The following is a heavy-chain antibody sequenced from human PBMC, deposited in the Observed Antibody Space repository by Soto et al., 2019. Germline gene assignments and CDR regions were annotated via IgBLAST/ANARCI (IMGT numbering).Heavy chain of an antibody. CDR2: ISGSGGST. V-gene: IGHV3-23*01. CDR3: AKDRSENKWLVSFFHSY. J-gene: IGHJ4*02. Sequence: GGSLRLSCAASGFTFSSYAMSWVRQAPGKGLEWVSAISGSGGSTYYADSVKGRFTISRDNSKNTLYLQMNSLRAEDTAVYYCAKDRSENKWLVSFFHSYWGQGTLVTVSS. D-gene: IGHD6-19*01. CDR1: GFTFSSYA.